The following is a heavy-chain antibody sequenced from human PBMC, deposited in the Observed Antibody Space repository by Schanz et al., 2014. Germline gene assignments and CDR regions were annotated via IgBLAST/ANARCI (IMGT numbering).Heavy chain of an antibody. Sequence: VQLVESGGGFVQPGGSLRLSCATSGFTFTTFAMTWVRQAPGKGLVWVSRINSDGSTTIYADSVKGRFTISRDNSKNTLYLQMNSLIAEDTAVYYCARGWGYDALTGYVFWGQGTLVTVSS. J-gene: IGHJ4*02. D-gene: IGHD3-9*01. CDR2: INSDGSTT. CDR1: GFTFTTFA. CDR3: ARGWGYDALTGYVF. V-gene: IGHV3-74*02.